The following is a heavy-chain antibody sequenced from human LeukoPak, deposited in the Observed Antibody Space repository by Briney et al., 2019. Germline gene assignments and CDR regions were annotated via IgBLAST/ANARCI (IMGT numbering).Heavy chain of an antibody. D-gene: IGHD1-26*01. CDR3: AREKQSGGTPFDY. V-gene: IGHV3-30*04. J-gene: IGHJ4*02. CDR2: VAHDEKTI. Sequence: GGSLRLSCVASGFTFTGHSMHWVRQAPGKGLEWVAVVAHDEKTIFYADSLKGRFTVSRDNSKNTVYLQMNSLRDEDTAVYYCAREKQSGGTPFDYWGQGSLVTVAS. CDR1: GFTFTGHS.